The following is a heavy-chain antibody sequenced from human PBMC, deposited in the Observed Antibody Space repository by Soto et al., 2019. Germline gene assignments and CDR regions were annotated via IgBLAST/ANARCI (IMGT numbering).Heavy chain of an antibody. J-gene: IGHJ4*02. Sequence: GGSLRLSRAASGFTFSSYGMHWVRQAPGKGLEWVAVIWYDGSNKYYADSVKGRFTISRDNSKNTLYLQMNSLRAEDTAVYYCARDRVAGTHYFDYWGQGTLVTVSS. CDR2: IWYDGSNK. D-gene: IGHD6-19*01. V-gene: IGHV3-33*01. CDR1: GFTFSSYG. CDR3: ARDRVAGTHYFDY.